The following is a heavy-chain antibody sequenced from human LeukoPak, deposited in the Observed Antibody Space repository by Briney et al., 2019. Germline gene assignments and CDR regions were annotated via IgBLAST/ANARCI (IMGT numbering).Heavy chain of an antibody. CDR1: GGSMRSGSYY. J-gene: IGHJ4*02. D-gene: IGHD1-26*01. CDR2: IYTGGGT. CDR3: ARDDSGSYPPIFDL. Sequence: SQTLSLTCTVSGGSMRSGSYYWNWIRQPAGEGLEWIGRIYTGGGTSYNPSLKSRATLSVDTTNNQFSLKMSSVTAADTAVYYCARDDSGSYPPIFDLWGQGTLVTVSS. V-gene: IGHV4-61*02.